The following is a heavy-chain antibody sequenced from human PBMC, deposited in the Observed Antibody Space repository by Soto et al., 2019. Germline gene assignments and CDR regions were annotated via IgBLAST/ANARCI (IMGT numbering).Heavy chain of an antibody. CDR1: GGTFSSYA. Sequence: SVKVSCKASGGTFSSYAISWVRQAPGQGLEWMGGIIPIFGTANYAQKFQGRVTITADESTSTAYMELSSLRSEDTAVYYCATTPSVGYSYGSLDYWGQGTLVTVSS. D-gene: IGHD5-18*01. J-gene: IGHJ4*02. CDR3: ATTPSVGYSYGSLDY. V-gene: IGHV1-69*13. CDR2: IIPIFGTA.